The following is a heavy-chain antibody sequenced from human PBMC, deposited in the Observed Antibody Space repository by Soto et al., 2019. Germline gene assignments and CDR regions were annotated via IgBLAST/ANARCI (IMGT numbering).Heavy chain of an antibody. Sequence: QVQLVQTGAEVKKPGSSVKVSCKASGGTFSSYTISWVRQAPGQGLEWMGRIIPILGIANYAQKFQGRVTITADKSTSTAYMELSSLRSEDTAVYYCARDNGGYSGYDPDAFDIWGQGTMVTVSS. J-gene: IGHJ3*02. V-gene: IGHV1-69*08. CDR2: IIPILGIA. CDR1: GGTFSSYT. D-gene: IGHD5-12*01. CDR3: ARDNGGYSGYDPDAFDI.